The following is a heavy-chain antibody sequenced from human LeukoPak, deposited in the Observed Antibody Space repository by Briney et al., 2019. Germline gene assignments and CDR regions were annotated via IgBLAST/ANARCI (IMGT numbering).Heavy chain of an antibody. CDR1: GGSISSYY. CDR3: ARRLAYDSSGYGIDY. D-gene: IGHD3-22*01. CDR2: INHSGST. V-gene: IGHV4-34*01. Sequence: SETLSLTCTVSGGSISSYYWTWIRQPPGKGLEWIGEINHSGSTNYDPSLKSRVTISLDTSKNQFSLKLSSMTAADTAVYYCARRLAYDSSGYGIDYWGQGTLVTVSS. J-gene: IGHJ4*02.